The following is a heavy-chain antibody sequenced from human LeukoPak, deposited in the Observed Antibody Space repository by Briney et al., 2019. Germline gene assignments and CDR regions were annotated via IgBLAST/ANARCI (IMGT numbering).Heavy chain of an antibody. CDR2: INHSGST. D-gene: IGHD6-19*01. CDR3: ASTLGSGPPDYYYMDV. V-gene: IGHV4-34*01. J-gene: IGHJ6*03. Sequence: SETLSLTCAVYGGSFSGYYWSWIRQPPGKGLEWIGEINHSGSTNYNPSLKSRVTISVDTSKNQFSLKLSSVTAADTAAYYCASTLGSGPPDYYYMDVWGKGTTVTVSS. CDR1: GGSFSGYY.